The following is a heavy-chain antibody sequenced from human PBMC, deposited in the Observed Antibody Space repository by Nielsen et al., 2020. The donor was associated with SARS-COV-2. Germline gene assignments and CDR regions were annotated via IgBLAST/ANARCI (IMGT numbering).Heavy chain of an antibody. CDR2: INAGNGNT. Sequence: ASVKVSFKASGYTFTSYAMHWVRQAPGQRLEWMGWINAGNGNTKYSQKFQGRVTITRDTSASTAYMELSSLRSEDTAVYYCARDRNNWNDPALGWFDPWGQGTLVTVSS. CDR1: GYTFTSYA. CDR3: ARDRNNWNDPALGWFDP. D-gene: IGHD1-20*01. J-gene: IGHJ5*02. V-gene: IGHV1-3*01.